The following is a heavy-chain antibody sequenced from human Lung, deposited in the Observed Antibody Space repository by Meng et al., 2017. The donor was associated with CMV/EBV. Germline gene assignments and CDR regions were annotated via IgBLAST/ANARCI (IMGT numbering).Heavy chain of an antibody. CDR3: ARDRGSSEYYLDN. CDR2: CIWNGAGT. D-gene: IGHD3-16*01. V-gene: IGHV3-20*04. Sequence: EXXRIPRPASGFTFEDYGMSRVRQVPGKGLEWVSSCIWNGAGTSYADSVKGRFIISRDNAKNSPYLQMNSLRAEDTALYYCARDRGSSEYYLDNWGKGTXVTVSS. CDR1: GFTFEDYG. J-gene: IGHJ4*02.